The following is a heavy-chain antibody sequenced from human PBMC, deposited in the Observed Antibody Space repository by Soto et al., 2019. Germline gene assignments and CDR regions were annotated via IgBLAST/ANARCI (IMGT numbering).Heavy chain of an antibody. D-gene: IGHD6-13*01. J-gene: IGHJ4*02. V-gene: IGHV3-23*01. CDR1: GFTFSRNA. CDR3: AQGYREYSSSWFDY. Sequence: EVQLLESGGGLIQPGGSLRLSCAASGFTFSRNAMSWVRQAPGKGLEWVSGMSGSGGSTYYADSVTGRFTISRDNSKNTLYLQMNSLRDEDTAVYYCAQGYREYSSSWFDYWGQGPLVTVSS. CDR2: MSGSGGST.